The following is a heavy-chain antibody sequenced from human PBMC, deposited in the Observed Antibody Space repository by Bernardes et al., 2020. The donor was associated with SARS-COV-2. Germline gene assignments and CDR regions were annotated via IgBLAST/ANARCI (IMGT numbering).Heavy chain of an antibody. D-gene: IGHD5-18*01. J-gene: IGHJ4*02. CDR1: GFTFSDYA. CDR2: IAYDGSYK. V-gene: IGHV3-30-3*02. CDR3: AKPTVAWVQLTTGFDY. Sequence: GGSLLLSCAASGFTFSDYAMHWVRQAPGKGLEWVAIIAYDGSYKYYADSVKGRFTISRDNSKNTLYLQVNSLRPEDTAVYYCAKPTVAWVQLTTGFDYWGQRTLVTVSS.